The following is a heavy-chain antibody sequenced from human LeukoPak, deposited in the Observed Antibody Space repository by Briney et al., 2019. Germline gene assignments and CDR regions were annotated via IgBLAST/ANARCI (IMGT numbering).Heavy chain of an antibody. J-gene: IGHJ4*02. CDR1: GFTFSSYA. Sequence: PGGSLRLSCAASGFTFSSYAVSWVRQAPGKGLEWVPAISGSGGSTYYADSVKGRFTISRDNSRDTLYLQMNSLRAEDTAVYYCAKGYYDYVWGSYYFDYWGQGTLVTVSS. CDR2: ISGSGGST. D-gene: IGHD3-16*01. CDR3: AKGYYDYVWGSYYFDY. V-gene: IGHV3-23*01.